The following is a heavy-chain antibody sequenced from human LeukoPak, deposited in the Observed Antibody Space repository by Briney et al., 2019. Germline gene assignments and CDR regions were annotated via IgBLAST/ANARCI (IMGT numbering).Heavy chain of an antibody. J-gene: IGHJ4*02. Sequence: SETLSLTCTVSGGSISRYYWSRIRQPPGKGLEWIGYIHYSGTTNYNPSLKSRVTISVDTSKNQFSLKLSSVTAADTAVYYCAGGGQWLAFDYWGQGTLVTVSS. D-gene: IGHD6-19*01. V-gene: IGHV4-59*01. CDR2: IHYSGTT. CDR1: GGSISRYY. CDR3: AGGGQWLAFDY.